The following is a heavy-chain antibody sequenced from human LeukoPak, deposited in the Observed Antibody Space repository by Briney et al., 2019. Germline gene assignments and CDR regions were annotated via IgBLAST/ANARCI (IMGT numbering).Heavy chain of an antibody. CDR3: ARGLFASGGYFDS. Sequence: SETLSLTCTVSGGSINDYYWSWIRQPPGKGLEWIGYVSFIGRTKYNASLKSRVTISVDTSKNQFYLKLTPVFAADTAMYYCARGLFASGGYFDSWGQGSLVIVSS. CDR2: VSFIGRT. D-gene: IGHD2-15*01. CDR1: GGSINDYY. V-gene: IGHV4-59*01. J-gene: IGHJ4*02.